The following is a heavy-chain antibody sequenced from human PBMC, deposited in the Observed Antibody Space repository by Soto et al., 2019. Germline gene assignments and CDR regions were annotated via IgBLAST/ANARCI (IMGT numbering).Heavy chain of an antibody. Sequence: PGGSLRLSCAASGFTFSSYAMSWVRQAPGKGLEWVSAISGSGGSTYYADSVKGRFTISRDNSKNTLYLQMNSLRAEDTAVYYCAKFSDYYDISGRYYYYGIDVWCKGTTVTLSS. V-gene: IGHV3-23*01. CDR3: AKFSDYYDISGRYYYYGIDV. D-gene: IGHD3-22*01. J-gene: IGHJ6*04. CDR2: ISGSGGST. CDR1: GFTFSSYA.